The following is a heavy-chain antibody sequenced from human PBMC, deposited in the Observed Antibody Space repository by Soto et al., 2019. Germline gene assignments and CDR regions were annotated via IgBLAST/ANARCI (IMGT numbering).Heavy chain of an antibody. J-gene: IGHJ4*02. CDR1: GFTFSDSW. D-gene: IGHD3-10*01. CDR3: ATSGAGH. Sequence: EVLLVESGGHLVEPGGSLRLYCTASGFTFSDSWMSWVRRAPGKGLEWVANITPDGNRKFYVDSVKGRFTISRDNADNALYLQVNSLRVDDTAVYYCATSGAGHWVPGTLVTVSS. V-gene: IGHV3-7*05. CDR2: ITPDGNRK.